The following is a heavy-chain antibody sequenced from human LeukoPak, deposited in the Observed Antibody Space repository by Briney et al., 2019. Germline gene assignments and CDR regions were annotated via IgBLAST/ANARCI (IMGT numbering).Heavy chain of an antibody. Sequence: GGSLRLSCAASGFTFSSYAMSWVRQAPGKGLGWVSAISGSGGSTYYADSVKGRFTISRDNSKNTLYLQMNSLRAEDTAVYYCAKDYDFWSGYHYYLDYWGQGTLVTVSS. CDR3: AKDYDFWSGYHYYLDY. CDR2: ISGSGGST. D-gene: IGHD3-3*01. J-gene: IGHJ4*02. V-gene: IGHV3-23*01. CDR1: GFTFSSYA.